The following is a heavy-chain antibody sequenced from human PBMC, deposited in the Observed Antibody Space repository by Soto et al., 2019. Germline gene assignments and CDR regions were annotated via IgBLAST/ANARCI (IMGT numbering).Heavy chain of an antibody. J-gene: IGHJ5*02. D-gene: IGHD3-3*01. CDR2: IYYSGST. Sequence: KSSETLSLTCTVSGGSISSYYWSWIRQPPGKGLEWIGYIYYSGSTNYNPSLKSRVTISVDTSKNQFSLKLSSVTAADTAVYYCARANYYFWSGPPPNWFDPWGQGTPVTVSS. CDR3: ARANYYFWSGPPPNWFDP. V-gene: IGHV4-59*01. CDR1: GGSISSYY.